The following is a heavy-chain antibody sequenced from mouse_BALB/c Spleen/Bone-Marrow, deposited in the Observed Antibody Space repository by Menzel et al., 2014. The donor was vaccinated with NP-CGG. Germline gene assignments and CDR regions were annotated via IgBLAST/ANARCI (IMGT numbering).Heavy chain of an antibody. J-gene: IGHJ4*01. CDR2: INPGSGGT. CDR3: VRWDYAMDY. V-gene: IGHV1-54*01. CDR1: GYAFTNYL. Sequence: VQRVESGAELVRPGTSVKVSCKASGYAFTNYLIEWVKQRPGQGLEWIGVINPGSGGTNYNEKFKGKATLTADKSSSTAYMQLSSLTSDDSAVYFCVRWDYAMDYWGQETSVTVSS.